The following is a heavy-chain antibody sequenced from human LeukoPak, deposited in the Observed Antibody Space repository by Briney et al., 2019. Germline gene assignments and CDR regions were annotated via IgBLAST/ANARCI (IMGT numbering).Heavy chain of an antibody. J-gene: IGHJ4*02. D-gene: IGHD5-18*01. CDR3: AKDRSYGLFDY. CDR2: IRNDGSNK. CDR1: GFTFSTYG. Sequence: GGSLRLSCAASGFTFSTYGMHWVRQAPGKGLEWVAFIRNDGSNKYYADSVKGRFTISRDNSKNTLYLQMNSLRAEDTAVYYCAKDRSYGLFDYWGQGTLVTVSS. V-gene: IGHV3-30*02.